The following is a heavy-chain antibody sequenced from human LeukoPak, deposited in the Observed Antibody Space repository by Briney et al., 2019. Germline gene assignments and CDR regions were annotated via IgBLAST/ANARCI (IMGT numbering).Heavy chain of an antibody. V-gene: IGHV4-34*01. D-gene: IGHD5-12*01. CDR1: GGSSSGYY. CDR2: INHSGST. J-gene: IGHJ4*02. Sequence: SETLSLTCAVYGGSSSGYYWSWIRQPPGKGLEWIGEINHSGSTNYNPSLKSRVTISVDTSKNQFSLKLSSVTAADTAVYYCARVGPRRGYSGYVDYWGQGTLVTVSS. CDR3: ARVGPRRGYSGYVDY.